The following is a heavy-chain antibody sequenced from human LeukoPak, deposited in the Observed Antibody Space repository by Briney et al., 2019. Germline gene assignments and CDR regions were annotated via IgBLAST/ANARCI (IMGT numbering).Heavy chain of an antibody. CDR3: ARDLVEMATEGNAFDI. CDR1: GGSISSYY. Sequence: NPSETLSLTCTVAGGSISSYYWSWIRQPAGEGLEWIGRIYTSGSTNYNPSLKGRVTMSVDTSKNQFSLKLSSVTAADTAVYYCARDLVEMATEGNAFDIWGQGRMVTLSS. D-gene: IGHD5-24*01. V-gene: IGHV4-4*07. J-gene: IGHJ3*02. CDR2: IYTSGST.